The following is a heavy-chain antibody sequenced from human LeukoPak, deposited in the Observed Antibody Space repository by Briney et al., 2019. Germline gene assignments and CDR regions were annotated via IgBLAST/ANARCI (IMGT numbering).Heavy chain of an antibody. D-gene: IGHD6-13*01. J-gene: IGHJ4*02. CDR3: ARYSSSWYGTFDY. Sequence: SETLSLTCTVSGGSIRSNYWSWIRQPPGKGLEWIGYIYYSGSTSYNPSLKSRVTISVDTSKNQFSLKLSSVTAADTAVYYCARYSSSWYGTFDYWGQGTLVTVSS. CDR2: IYYSGST. CDR1: GGSIRSNY. V-gene: IGHV4-59*12.